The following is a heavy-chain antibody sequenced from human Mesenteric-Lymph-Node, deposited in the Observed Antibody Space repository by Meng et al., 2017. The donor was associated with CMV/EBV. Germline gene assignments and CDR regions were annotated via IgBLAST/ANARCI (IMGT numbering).Heavy chain of an antibody. CDR3: ARYCSGTSCYGLNWFDP. D-gene: IGHD2-2*01. CDR2: IYYSGST. CDR1: GGSISTTTYY. V-gene: IGHV4-39*07. J-gene: IGHJ5*02. Sequence: GSLRLSCTVSGGSISTTTYYWSWIRQPPGKGLEWIGSIYYSGSTYYNPSLKSRVTISVDTSKNQFSLKLSSVTAADTAVYYCARYCSGTSCYGLNWFDPWGQGTLVTVSS.